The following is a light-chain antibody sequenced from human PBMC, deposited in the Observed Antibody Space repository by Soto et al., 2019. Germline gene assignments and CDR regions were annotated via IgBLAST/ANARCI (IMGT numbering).Light chain of an antibody. CDR2: GAS. CDR1: QSVSSSY. J-gene: IGKJ2*01. CDR3: QQYDSSPYT. V-gene: IGKV3-20*01. Sequence: DIVLTQSPGTVSLSPGERATLSCRASQSVSSSYLAWYQQKPGQAPRLLIFGASIRATGIPDRFSGSGSGTDFTLNISRLEPEDFAVYYCQQYDSSPYTFGQGTKLEI.